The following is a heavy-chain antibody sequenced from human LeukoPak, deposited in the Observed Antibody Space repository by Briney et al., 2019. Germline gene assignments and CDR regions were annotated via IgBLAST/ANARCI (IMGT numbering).Heavy chain of an antibody. CDR3: AREFGLWFGELRYNWFDP. D-gene: IGHD3-10*01. Sequence: ASVNVSCKASGYTFTSYYMHWVRQAPGQGLEWMGIINPSGGSTSYAQKFQGRVTMTRDTSTSTVYMELSSLRSEDTAVYYCAREFGLWFGELRYNWFDPWGQGTLVTVSS. CDR2: INPSGGST. V-gene: IGHV1-46*01. J-gene: IGHJ5*02. CDR1: GYTFTSYY.